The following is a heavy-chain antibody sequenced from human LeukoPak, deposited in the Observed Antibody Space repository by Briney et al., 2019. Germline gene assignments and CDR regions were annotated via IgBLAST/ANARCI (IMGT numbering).Heavy chain of an antibody. V-gene: IGHV3-23*01. CDR2: ISGSGGST. CDR1: GFTFSSYG. CDR3: ASGGIYYGAAFDF. Sequence: PGGSLRLSCAASGFTFSSYGMSWVRQAPGKGLEWVSAISGSGGSTYYADSVKGRFTISRDNSKNSLYLQMKSLRAEDTALYYCASGGIYYGAAFDFWGQGTLVTVSS. D-gene: IGHD1-26*01. J-gene: IGHJ4*02.